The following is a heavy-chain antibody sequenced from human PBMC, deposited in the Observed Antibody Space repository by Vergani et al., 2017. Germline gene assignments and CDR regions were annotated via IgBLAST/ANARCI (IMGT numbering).Heavy chain of an antibody. CDR1: GLTFSRYS. V-gene: IGHV3-21*01. CDR2: ISSSSSFI. Sequence: EVQLVDSGGGLVKPGGPLRLSCAASGLTFSRYSMHWVRQAPEEGVEWVSSISSSSSFIYYADSVEGRFTLSRNNAKNSLSLHNNSLRAEDTAVSYCAGSDIARSDGPLDYWGQGTLVTVSS. D-gene: IGHD2-15*01. CDR3: AGSDIARSDGPLDY. J-gene: IGHJ4*02.